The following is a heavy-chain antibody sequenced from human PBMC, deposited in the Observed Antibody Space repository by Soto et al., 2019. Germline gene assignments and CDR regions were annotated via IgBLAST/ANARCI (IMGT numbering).Heavy chain of an antibody. Sequence: QITLKESGPTLVKPTQTLTLTCTFSGFSLSTSGVGVGWIRQPPGKALEWLALIYWDDDKRYSPSLKSRLTITKDPSXXHXGXKVTHLDPVDTATYYCAHKPYYYDSRGYRLDWYFDLWGRGTLVTVSS. J-gene: IGHJ2*01. CDR2: IYWDDDK. V-gene: IGHV2-5*02. CDR3: AHKPYYYDSRGYRLDWYFDL. CDR1: GFSLSTSGVG. D-gene: IGHD3-22*01.